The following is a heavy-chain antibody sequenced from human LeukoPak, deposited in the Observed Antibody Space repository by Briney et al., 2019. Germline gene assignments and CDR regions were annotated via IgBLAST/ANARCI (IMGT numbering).Heavy chain of an antibody. J-gene: IGHJ6*02. D-gene: IGHD2-2*01. CDR1: GGSISSYY. Sequence: PSETLSLTCTVSGGSISSYYWSWIRQPAGKGLEWIGRIYTSGSTNYNPSLKSRVTMSVDTSKNQFSLKLSSVTAADTAVYYCARYRLHCSSTSCYSTPYYYYGMDVWGQGTTVTVSS. V-gene: IGHV4-4*07. CDR3: ARYRLHCSSTSCYSTPYYYYGMDV. CDR2: IYTSGST.